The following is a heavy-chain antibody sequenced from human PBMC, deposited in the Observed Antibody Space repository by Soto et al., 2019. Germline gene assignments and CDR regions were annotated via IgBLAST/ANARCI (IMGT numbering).Heavy chain of an antibody. D-gene: IGHD2-2*01. CDR2: ISTTSTYT. CDR3: ARDDGLSSTNVKAFDM. V-gene: IGHV3-21*01. CDR1: GFTFSRYY. J-gene: IGHJ3*02. Sequence: PGGSLRLSCAASGFTFSRYYMNWVRQAPGKGLEWVSSISTTSTYTHYADSLKGRFTISRDNAKKLLYLQMDSLRAEDTAVYYCARDDGLSSTNVKAFDMWGQGTKVTVSS.